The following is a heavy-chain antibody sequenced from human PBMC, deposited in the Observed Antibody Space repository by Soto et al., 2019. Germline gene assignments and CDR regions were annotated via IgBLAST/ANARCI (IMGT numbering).Heavy chain of an antibody. CDR1: GYTLTELS. Sequence: ASVKVSCKVSGYTLTELSMHWVRQAPGKGREWMGGFDPEDGETIYAQKFQGRVTMTEDTSTDTAYMELSSLRSEDAAVYYCATKDPYYDILTGYPTGGYFQHWG. CDR2: FDPEDGET. V-gene: IGHV1-24*01. CDR3: ATKDPYYDILTGYPTGGYFQH. D-gene: IGHD3-9*01. J-gene: IGHJ1*01.